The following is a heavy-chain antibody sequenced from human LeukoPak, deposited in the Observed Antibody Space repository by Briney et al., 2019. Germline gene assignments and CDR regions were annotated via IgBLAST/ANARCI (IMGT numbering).Heavy chain of an antibody. CDR2: INHSGST. J-gene: IGHJ3*02. Sequence: SETLSLTCAVYGGSFSGYYWSWIRQPPGKGLEWIGEINHSGSTNYNPSLKSRVTISVDTSKNQFSLKLNSVTAADTAVYYCARHTRPGYGGSENAFDIWGQGTMVTVSS. CDR3: ARHTRPGYGGSENAFDI. D-gene: IGHD5-12*01. V-gene: IGHV4-34*01. CDR1: GGSFSGYY.